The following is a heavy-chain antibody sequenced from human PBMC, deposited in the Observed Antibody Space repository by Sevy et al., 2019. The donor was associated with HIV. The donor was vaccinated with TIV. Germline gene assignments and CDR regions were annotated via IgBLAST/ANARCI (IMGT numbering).Heavy chain of an antibody. CDR3: ARHCSGGSCYSLLPHYYYGMDV. Sequence: GGSLRLSCAASGFTFNMYWMTWVRQAPGKGLEWVANIKEDGSERNYRDSVNGRFTISRDNAKESLYLQINSLRAEDTAVYYCARHCSGGSCYSLLPHYYYGMDVWGQGTTVTVSS. CDR2: IKEDGSER. V-gene: IGHV3-7*01. CDR1: GFTFNMYW. J-gene: IGHJ6*02. D-gene: IGHD2-15*01.